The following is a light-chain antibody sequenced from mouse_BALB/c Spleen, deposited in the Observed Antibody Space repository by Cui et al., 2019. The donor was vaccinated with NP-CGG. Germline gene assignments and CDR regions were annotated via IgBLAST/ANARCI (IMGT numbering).Light chain of an antibody. Sequence: QAVVTQESAPTTSPGETVTLTCRSSIGIVTTSNYANWVQEKPDHLFTGLIGGTNNRAPGVPARFSGSLIGDKAALIITGAQTEDEAIYFCALWYSNHWVFGGGTKLTVL. CDR3: ALWYSNHWV. CDR1: IGIVTTSNY. CDR2: GTN. V-gene: IGLV1*01. J-gene: IGLJ1*01.